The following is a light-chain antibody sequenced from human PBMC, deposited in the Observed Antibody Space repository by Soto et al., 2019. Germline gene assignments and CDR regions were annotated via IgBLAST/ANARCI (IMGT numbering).Light chain of an antibody. Sequence: QSVLTQSPSVSAAPGQKVTISCSGGSSNIGKNYVSWYQQLPGTAPKRLIYNNNQRPSGVPDRFSGSKSGTSASLAISGLQSEDEGDYYCAAWDDRLNGWVLGGGTQLTVL. V-gene: IGLV1-44*01. CDR1: SSNIGKNY. CDR3: AAWDDRLNGWV. CDR2: NNN. J-gene: IGLJ3*02.